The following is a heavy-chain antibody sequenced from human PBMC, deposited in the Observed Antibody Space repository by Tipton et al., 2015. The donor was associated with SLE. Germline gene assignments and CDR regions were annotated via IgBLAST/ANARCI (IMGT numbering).Heavy chain of an antibody. CDR3: ARGIAAAGPGAFDI. J-gene: IGHJ3*02. D-gene: IGHD6-13*01. CDR1: DYSISSGYY. V-gene: IGHV4-38-2*02. Sequence: TLSLTCTVSDYSISSGYYWGWIRQPPGKGLEWIGNIYHSGSTYYNPSLKSRVTISVGTSKNQFSLKMSSVTAADTAVYYCARGIAAAGPGAFDIWGQGTMVTVSS. CDR2: IYHSGST.